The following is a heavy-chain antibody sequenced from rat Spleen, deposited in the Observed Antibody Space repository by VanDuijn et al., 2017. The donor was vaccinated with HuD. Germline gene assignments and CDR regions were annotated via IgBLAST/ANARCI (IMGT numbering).Heavy chain of an antibody. CDR1: DYSITSSYR. CDR3: ATGGTYSSGYEIWFAY. D-gene: IGHD4-3*01. CDR2: INSAGST. J-gene: IGHJ3*01. V-gene: IGHV3-3*01. Sequence: MQLQESGPGLVKPSQSLSLTCSVTDYSITSSYRWTWIRKFPGNKLEWMAYINSAGSTVYNPSLTSRISITRDTSRNQFFLHLNSVTTEDTATYYCATGGTYSSGYEIWFAYWGQGTLVTVSS.